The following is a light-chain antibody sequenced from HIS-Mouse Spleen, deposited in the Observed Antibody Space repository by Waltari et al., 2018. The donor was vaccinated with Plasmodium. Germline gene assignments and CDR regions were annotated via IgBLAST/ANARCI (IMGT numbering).Light chain of an antibody. CDR3: GTWDSSLSAGVV. J-gene: IGLJ2*01. CDR1: SSNIGNNY. V-gene: IGLV1-51*01. CDR2: DSN. Sequence: QSVLTQPPSVSAAPGQKVTISCSGSSSNIGNNYVSWYQQLPGTAPKLLIYDSNKRPSGIPDRFTCSKSGTSATLGITGLQTGDEADYYCGTWDSSLSAGVVFGGGTKLTVL.